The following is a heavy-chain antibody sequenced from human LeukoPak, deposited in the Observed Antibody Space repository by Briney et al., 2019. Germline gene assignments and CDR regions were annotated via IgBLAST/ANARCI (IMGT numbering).Heavy chain of an antibody. V-gene: IGHV3-23*01. CDR1: GFTFQNYA. J-gene: IGHJ2*01. Sequence: GGSLRLSCAASGFTFQNYAMSWVRQAPGKGLEWASSISGSGPSTDYADSVKGRFTISRDKSKNTLYLQMNSLRAEDTAVYYCATFTYSSSSRYFDLWGRGTLVTVSS. CDR2: ISGSGPST. D-gene: IGHD6-13*01. CDR3: ATFTYSSSSRYFDL.